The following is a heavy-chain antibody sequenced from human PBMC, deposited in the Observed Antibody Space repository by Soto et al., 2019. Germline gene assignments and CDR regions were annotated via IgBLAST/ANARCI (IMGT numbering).Heavy chain of an antibody. J-gene: IGHJ4*02. D-gene: IGHD5-12*01. CDR1: GFTCSSFV. CDR3: VKDSHSRPIKMHDS. CDR2: IRANGLTT. V-gene: IGHV3-64D*06. Sequence: GSLILFCPASGFTCSSFVMHRVRQAPWKGLEYVSGIRANGLTTYDADSVKDRFNISRDNSKNTLYLQMTSLRPEETAVYYCVKDSHSRPIKMHDSWAQRTLVTVSS.